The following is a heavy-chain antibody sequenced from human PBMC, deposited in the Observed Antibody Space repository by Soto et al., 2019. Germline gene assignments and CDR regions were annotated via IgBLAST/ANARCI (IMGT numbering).Heavy chain of an antibody. CDR1: GFTFDDYA. Sequence: EVQLVESGGGLVQPGRSLRLSCAASGFTFDDYAMHWVRQAPGKGLEWVSGISWNSGSIGYADSVKGRFTISRDNAKNSLYLQMNSLRAEDTALYYCAKDGDSSQIKARNYFDYWGQGTLVTVSS. V-gene: IGHV3-9*01. CDR3: AKDGDSSQIKARNYFDY. D-gene: IGHD5-18*01. J-gene: IGHJ4*02. CDR2: ISWNSGSI.